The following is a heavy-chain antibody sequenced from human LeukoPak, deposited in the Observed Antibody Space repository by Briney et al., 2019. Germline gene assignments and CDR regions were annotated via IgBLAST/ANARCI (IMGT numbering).Heavy chain of an antibody. Sequence: GGSLRLSCAASGFTVSSNYMSWVRQAPGKGLEWVSVTYSGGSTYYADSVKGRFTISRDNSKNTLYLQMNSLRAEDTAVYYCARFWVWAFDIWGQGTMVPVSS. CDR2: TYSGGST. J-gene: IGHJ3*02. D-gene: IGHD3-16*01. CDR1: GFTVSSNY. CDR3: ARFWVWAFDI. V-gene: IGHV3-66*01.